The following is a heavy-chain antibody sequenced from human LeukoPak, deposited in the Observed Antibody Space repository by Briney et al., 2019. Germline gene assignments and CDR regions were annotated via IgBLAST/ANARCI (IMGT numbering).Heavy chain of an antibody. CDR3: ARRGYSGYDHENWFDP. CDR1: GYSFTSYW. V-gene: IGHV5-51*01. D-gene: IGHD5-12*01. Sequence: GESLKISRKGSGYSFTSYWIGWVRQLPGKGLEWMGIIYPGDSDTRYSPSFQGQVTISADKSISTAYLQWSSLKASDTAMYYCARRGYSGYDHENWFDPWGQGTLVTVSS. J-gene: IGHJ5*02. CDR2: IYPGDSDT.